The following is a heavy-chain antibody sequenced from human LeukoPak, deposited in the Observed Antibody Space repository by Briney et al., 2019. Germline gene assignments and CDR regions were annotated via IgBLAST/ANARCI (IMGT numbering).Heavy chain of an antibody. V-gene: IGHV4-59*01. CDR2: IYYSGST. J-gene: IGHJ6*03. Sequence: PSETLSLTCTVSGGSISSYYWSWIRQPPGKGLEWIGYIYYSGSTNYNPSLKSRVTISVDTSKNQFSLKLSSVTAADTAVYYCARKGRHYYYYMDVWGKGTTVTVSS. D-gene: IGHD6-6*01. CDR1: GGSISSYY. CDR3: ARKGRHYYYYMDV.